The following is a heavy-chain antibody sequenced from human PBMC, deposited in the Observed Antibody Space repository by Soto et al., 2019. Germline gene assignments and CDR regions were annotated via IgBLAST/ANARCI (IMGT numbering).Heavy chain of an antibody. D-gene: IGHD6-19*01. CDR3: ARDVVTAVAGSVNWFDP. CDR1: GFSLRTYG. CDR2: IWYDGTKK. V-gene: IGHV3-33*01. Sequence: QVQLVESGGGVVQSGRSLTLSCAASGFSLRTYGMQWVRRAPGKGLEWVAFIWYDGTKKFYANSVKGRSTISKDNSINILYLQMSGLRAEDTAVYYCARDVVTAVAGSVNWFDPWGQGTLVTVSS. J-gene: IGHJ5*02.